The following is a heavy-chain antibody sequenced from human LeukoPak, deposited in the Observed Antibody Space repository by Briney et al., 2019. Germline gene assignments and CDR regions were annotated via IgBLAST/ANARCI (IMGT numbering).Heavy chain of an antibody. D-gene: IGHD3-3*01. CDR1: GFAFSNFA. J-gene: IGHJ6*03. CDR2: MSGSGYYT. CDR3: AKMEGQRLYDYCMDV. Sequence: GRSLRLSCAASGFAFSNFAMSWVRQAPGKGLEWVSAMSGSGYYTYYVESVKGRFTISRDNSKNTLYLHMNSLRADDTAVYYCAKMEGQRLYDYCMDVWGRGTTVTVSS. V-gene: IGHV3-23*01.